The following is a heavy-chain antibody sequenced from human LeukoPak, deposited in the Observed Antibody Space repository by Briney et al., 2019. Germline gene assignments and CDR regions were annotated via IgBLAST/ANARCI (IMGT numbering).Heavy chain of an antibody. Sequence: VGSLRLSCAASGFTFSNYGVHWVRQAPGKGLVWVSRINRDGSTTKYADSVKGRFTVSRDNAKNTLNLQMNSLRAEDTAVYYCARDKKSGESSEIDYWGQGTLVTVSS. CDR2: INRDGSTT. D-gene: IGHD3-10*01. CDR1: GFTFSNYG. J-gene: IGHJ4*02. V-gene: IGHV3-74*03. CDR3: ARDKKSGESSEIDY.